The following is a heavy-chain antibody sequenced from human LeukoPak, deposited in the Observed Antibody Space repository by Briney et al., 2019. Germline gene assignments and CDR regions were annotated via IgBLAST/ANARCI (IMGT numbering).Heavy chain of an antibody. CDR2: INPNSGGT. V-gene: IGHV1-2*02. CDR1: GYTFTGYY. D-gene: IGHD3-22*01. J-gene: IGHJ1*01. Sequence: ASVKVSCKASGYTFTGYYMHWVRQAPGQGLEWMGWINPNSGGTNYAQKFQGRVTMTRDTSISTAYMELSRLRSDDTAVYYCASLWPFYSDSSAYYFVHWGQGTLVTVSS. CDR3: ASLWPFYSDSSAYYFVH.